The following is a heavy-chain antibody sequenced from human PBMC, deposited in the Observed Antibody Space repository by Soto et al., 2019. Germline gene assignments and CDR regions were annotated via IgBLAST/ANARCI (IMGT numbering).Heavy chain of an antibody. CDR3: ASPVAFDIVVVPAANPPMDV. J-gene: IGHJ6*02. CDR1: GFNFSGYG. CDR2: IWYDGSNK. V-gene: IGHV3-33*01. Sequence: PGGSKRLSSTASGFNFSGYGMHWVRQTPDKGLEWVAVIWYDGSNKYYADSVKGRFTISRDNSKNTLYLQMNSLRAEDTAVYYCASPVAFDIVVVPAANPPMDVWGQGTTVTVSS. D-gene: IGHD2-2*01.